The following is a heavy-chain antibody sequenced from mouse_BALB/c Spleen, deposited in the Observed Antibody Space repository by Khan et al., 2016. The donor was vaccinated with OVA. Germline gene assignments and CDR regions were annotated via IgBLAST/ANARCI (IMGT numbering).Heavy chain of an antibody. CDR2: INTETGEP. CDR3: ASGLKYGNFDY. Sequence: QIQLVQSGPELKKPGETVKISCKASGYTFTDYSMHWVKQAPGKGLKWMGWINTETGEPTYADDFKGRFAFSSETSASTAYLQINNLKNEDTATYFCASGLKYGNFDYWGQGTTLTVSS. V-gene: IGHV9-2-1*01. J-gene: IGHJ2*01. D-gene: IGHD2-10*02. CDR1: GYTFTDYS.